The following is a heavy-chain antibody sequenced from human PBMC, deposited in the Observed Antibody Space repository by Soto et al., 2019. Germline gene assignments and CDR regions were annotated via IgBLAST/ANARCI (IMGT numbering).Heavy chain of an antibody. CDR1: GFTFSSYS. J-gene: IGHJ4*02. CDR3: ARDVEQLGAGNFDY. D-gene: IGHD6-13*01. V-gene: IGHV3-21*01. Sequence: GGSLRLSCAASGFTFSSYSMNWVRQAPGKGLEWVSSISSSSSYIYYADSVKGRFTISRDNAKNSLYLQMNSLRAEDTAVYYCARDVEQLGAGNFDYWGQGTLVTVSS. CDR2: ISSSSSYI.